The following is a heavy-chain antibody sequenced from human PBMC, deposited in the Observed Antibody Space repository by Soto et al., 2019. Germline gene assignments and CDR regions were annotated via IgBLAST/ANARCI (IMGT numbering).Heavy chain of an antibody. Sequence: PSETLSLTCTVSGGSISTYYWSWIRQPPGKGLEWIGYIYYGGGADYNPSLKSRVTISVDTSKKQFSLKLSSVTAADTAVYYCARGGHCANGVCSALDYWGQGTLVTVSS. CDR2: IYYGGGA. CDR3: ARGGHCANGVCSALDY. CDR1: GGSISTYY. V-gene: IGHV4-59*08. D-gene: IGHD2-8*01. J-gene: IGHJ4*02.